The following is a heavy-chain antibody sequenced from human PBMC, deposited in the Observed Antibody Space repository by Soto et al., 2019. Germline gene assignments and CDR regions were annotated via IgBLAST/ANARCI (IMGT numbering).Heavy chain of an antibody. V-gene: IGHV1-69*13. D-gene: IGHD3-10*01. CDR3: ARRRRYGSGSYYWFNYFDP. Sequence: SLNRACKAAGWRFSRDAGGWVIHNHGQGLEWMGDIIPFFDTADYAQKFQGRVTITADESTSTAYMELSSLRSEDTAVYYCARRRRYGSGSYYWFNYFDPWGQGTPVTVSS. CDR2: IIPFFDTA. J-gene: IGHJ5*02. CDR1: GWRFSRDA.